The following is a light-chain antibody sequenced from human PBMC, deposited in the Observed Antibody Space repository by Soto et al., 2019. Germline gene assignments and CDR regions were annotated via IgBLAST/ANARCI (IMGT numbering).Light chain of an antibody. V-gene: IGKV3-15*01. CDR3: QQYKTWPLT. CDR1: QSVSNN. CDR2: GAS. Sequence: EIVMTQSPATLSVSPGERATLSCRASQSVSNNLVWYQQKPGQAPRPLIYGASARATGIPARFSGSGPGTDFTLTISGLQSEDLAVYYCQQYKTWPLTFGGGTKVEIK. J-gene: IGKJ4*01.